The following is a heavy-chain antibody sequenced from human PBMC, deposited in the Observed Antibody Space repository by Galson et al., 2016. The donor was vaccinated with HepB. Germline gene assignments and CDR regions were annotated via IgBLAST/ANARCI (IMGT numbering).Heavy chain of an antibody. J-gene: IGHJ4*02. V-gene: IGHV5-51*01. CDR2: MYAGGSDT. CDR1: GYSFTSYW. CDR3: ARLSYYDTSAYMVPGYDY. Sequence: QSGAEVKKPGESLKISCKGSGYSFTSYWIGWVRHMPGKGLEWMGSMYAGGSDTRYSPSFRGQVTFSADKSFRTTYLQWSSLKASDTAMYYCARLSYYDTSAYMVPGYDYWGQGTLVTVSS. D-gene: IGHD3-22*01.